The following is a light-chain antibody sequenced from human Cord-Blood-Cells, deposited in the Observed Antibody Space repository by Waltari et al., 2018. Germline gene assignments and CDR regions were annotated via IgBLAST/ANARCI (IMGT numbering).Light chain of an antibody. J-gene: IGLJ2*01. CDR2: QDS. V-gene: IGLV3-1*01. CDR3: QAWDSSTVV. Sequence: SYELTQPPSVSVSPGQTASITCSGDKLGDKYACWYQQKPGKSPVLVIYQDSKRPSGIPGRFSGSNSGNTATLTISGTQARDESDYYCQAWDSSTVVFGGGTKLTVL. CDR1: KLGDKY.